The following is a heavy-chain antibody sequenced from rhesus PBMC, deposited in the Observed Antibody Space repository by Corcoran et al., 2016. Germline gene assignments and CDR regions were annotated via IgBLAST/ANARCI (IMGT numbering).Heavy chain of an antibody. Sequence: QVQLQESGPGLVKPSETLSLTCAVSGGSISSNYWSWIRQPTGKGLEWIGYIYGSSGSTYYHPSRKSRVTISTDTSKNQFSLKLSSVTAADTAVYYCARDLYNWNDGNYWGQGVLVTVSS. J-gene: IGHJ4*01. CDR1: GGSISSNY. D-gene: IGHD1-7*02. V-gene: IGHV4-160*01. CDR3: ARDLYNWNDGNY. CDR2: IYGSSGST.